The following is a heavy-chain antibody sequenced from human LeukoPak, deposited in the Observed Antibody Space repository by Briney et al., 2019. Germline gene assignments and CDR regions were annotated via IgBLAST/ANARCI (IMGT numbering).Heavy chain of an antibody. V-gene: IGHV3-30*18. CDR2: VSYDGSKK. J-gene: IGHJ6*03. CDR3: AKGRDSSSWYSWYYYMDV. D-gene: IGHD6-13*01. CDR1: GFTFSSYG. Sequence: GGSLRLSCAASGFTFSSYGMHWVRQAPGKGLEWLAFVSYDGSKKYYSDSVKGRFTISRDNSKNTLFLQMNSLRAEDTAVYYCAKGRDSSSWYSWYYYMDVWGKGTTVTVSS.